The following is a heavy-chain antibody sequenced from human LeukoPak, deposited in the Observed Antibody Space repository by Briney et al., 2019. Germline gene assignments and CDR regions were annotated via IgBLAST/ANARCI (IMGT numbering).Heavy chain of an antibody. J-gene: IGHJ3*02. CDR1: GFTFSSYG. D-gene: IGHD7-27*01. Sequence: SGGSLRLSCAASGFTFSSYGMHWVRQAPGKGLEWVAVMWYDGSNKYYADSVKGRYTISRDNSKNTLYLQMNSLRAEDTAVYYCARDSTTGDRNAFDIWGQGTMVTVSS. V-gene: IGHV3-33*01. CDR2: MWYDGSNK. CDR3: ARDSTTGDRNAFDI.